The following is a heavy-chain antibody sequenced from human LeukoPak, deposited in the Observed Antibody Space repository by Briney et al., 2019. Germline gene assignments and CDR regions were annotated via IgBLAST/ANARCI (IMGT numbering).Heavy chain of an antibody. CDR3: AKDWAAAGTLDWYFDL. Sequence: GGSLRLSCAASGFTFDDYAMHWVRQAPGKGLEWVSGISWNSGSIGYADSVKGRFTISRDNAKNSLYLQMNSLRAEDMALYYCAKDWAAAGTLDWYFDLWGRGTLVTVSS. D-gene: IGHD6-13*01. CDR1: GFTFDDYA. J-gene: IGHJ2*01. V-gene: IGHV3-9*03. CDR2: ISWNSGSI.